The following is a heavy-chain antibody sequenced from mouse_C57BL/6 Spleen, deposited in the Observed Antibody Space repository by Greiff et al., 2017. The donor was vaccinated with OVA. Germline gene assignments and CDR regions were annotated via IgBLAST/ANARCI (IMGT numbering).Heavy chain of an antibody. D-gene: IGHD1-1*01. CDR1: GFTFSSYG. J-gene: IGHJ3*01. CDR3: ARALITTVVPSFAY. CDR2: ISSGGSYT. Sequence: VQLKESGGDLVKPGGSLKLSCAASGFTFSSYGMSWARQTPDKRLEWVATISSGGSYTYYPDSVKGRFTISRDNAKNTLYLQMSSLKSEDTAMYYCARALITTVVPSFAYWGQGTLVTVSA. V-gene: IGHV5-6*01.